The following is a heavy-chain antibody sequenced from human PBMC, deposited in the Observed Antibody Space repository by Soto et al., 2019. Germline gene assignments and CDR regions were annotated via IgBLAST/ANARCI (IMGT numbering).Heavy chain of an antibody. CDR1: GDRFTDYY. D-gene: IGHD5-12*01. Sequence: QVQLVQSGAEVKEPGASVTVSCRASGDRFTDYYMHWVRQAPGQGLEWMGWINPNSGVTKYAQKFQGWDTMTRDTSIRTVYRQLSRLRFDDTAIYYCARESGGATATLDYYYFYMDVWGTGTTVTVSS. V-gene: IGHV1-2*04. CDR3: ARESGGATATLDYYYFYMDV. CDR2: INPNSGVT. J-gene: IGHJ6*03.